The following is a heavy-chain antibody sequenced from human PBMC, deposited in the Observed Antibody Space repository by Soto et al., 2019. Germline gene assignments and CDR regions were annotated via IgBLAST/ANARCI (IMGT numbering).Heavy chain of an antibody. J-gene: IGHJ5*02. Sequence: SSVKVSCKASGGPFSTYAISWVRQAPGQGLEWMGGIIPIFGTANYAQRFLGRVTISADDSTSTAYMELRSLTSDDTAVYYCAKAVTMASPNWFAPWGQGTQVTVSS. CDR3: AKAVTMASPNWFAP. D-gene: IGHD3-10*01. CDR1: GGPFSTYA. V-gene: IGHV1-69*13. CDR2: IIPIFGTA.